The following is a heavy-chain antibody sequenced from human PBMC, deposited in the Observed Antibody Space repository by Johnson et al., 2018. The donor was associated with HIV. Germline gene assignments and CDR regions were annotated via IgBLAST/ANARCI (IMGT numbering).Heavy chain of an antibody. CDR1: GFTFDDYA. CDR2: IYSGGST. J-gene: IGHJ3*01. D-gene: IGHD3-10*01. V-gene: IGHV3-NL1*01. Sequence: QVQLVESGGDVVRPGGSLRLSCAASGFTFDDYAMHWVRQAPGKGLEWVSVIYSGGSTFNAHSVKGRFTISRDNSENTLYLQRNSLRDEDKAVYYCAKDVGSYWPDSFDVWGQGTVVTVSS. CDR3: AKDVGSYWPDSFDV.